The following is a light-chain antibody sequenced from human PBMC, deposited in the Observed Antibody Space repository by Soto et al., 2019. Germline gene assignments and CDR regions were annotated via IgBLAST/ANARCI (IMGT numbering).Light chain of an antibody. CDR2: AAS. CDR1: QGISNY. Sequence: DIQMTQSPSSLSASVGDRVTITCRASQGISNYLAWYQQKPGKAPKLLIYAASTLEAGVPSRFSGSGSGTDFTLTISSLQPEDVATYYCHKYNSALLTFGQGPRLEIK. V-gene: IGKV1-27*01. J-gene: IGKJ5*01. CDR3: HKYNSALLT.